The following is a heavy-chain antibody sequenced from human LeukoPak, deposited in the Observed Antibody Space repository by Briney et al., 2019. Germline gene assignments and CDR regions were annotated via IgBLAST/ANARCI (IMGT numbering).Heavy chain of an antibody. Sequence: GGSLRLSCAASGFTFSSYAMSWVRQAPGKGLEWVSAISGSGGSTYYADSVKGRFTISRDNSKNTLYLQMNSLRAEDTAVYYCAKDYRGGPRVLWFDPWGQGTLVTVSS. CDR3: AKDYRGGPRVLWFDP. CDR2: ISGSGGST. CDR1: GFTFSSYA. D-gene: IGHD1-1*01. J-gene: IGHJ5*02. V-gene: IGHV3-23*01.